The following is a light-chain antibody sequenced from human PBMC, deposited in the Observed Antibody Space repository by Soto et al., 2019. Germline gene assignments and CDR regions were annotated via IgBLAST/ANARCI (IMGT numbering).Light chain of an antibody. CDR3: SSYTSSATYL. CDR1: SSDVGGYNY. J-gene: IGLJ1*01. V-gene: IGLV2-14*03. CDR2: DVN. Sequence: QSALTQPASVSGSPGQSITLSCTGTSSDVGGYNYVNWYQQVPGKAPKLLIFDVNNRPSGVSNRFSGSKSGNTASLTISGLQPEDEADYFCSSYTSSATYLFGTGTKLTVL.